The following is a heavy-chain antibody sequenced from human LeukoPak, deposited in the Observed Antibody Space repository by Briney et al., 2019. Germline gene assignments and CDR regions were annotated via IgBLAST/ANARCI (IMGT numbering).Heavy chain of an antibody. Sequence: GGSLRLSCAASGFTFSSYSMNWVRQAPGKGLEWVSSISSSSSYICYADSVKGRFTISRDNAKNSLYLQMNSLRAEDTAVYYCARDGAFINYYYMDVWGKGTTVTVSS. D-gene: IGHD1-26*01. CDR2: ISSSSSYI. CDR1: GFTFSSYS. V-gene: IGHV3-21*01. J-gene: IGHJ6*03. CDR3: ARDGAFINYYYMDV.